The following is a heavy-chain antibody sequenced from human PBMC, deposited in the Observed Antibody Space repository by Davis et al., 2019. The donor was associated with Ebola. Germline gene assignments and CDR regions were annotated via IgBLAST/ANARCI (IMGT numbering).Heavy chain of an antibody. J-gene: IGHJ4*02. CDR3: ARVGDYNGYDHGWYFDY. D-gene: IGHD5-12*01. V-gene: IGHV4-30-4*02. CDR2: IYYSGGT. Sequence: SETLSLTCTVSGGSISSGDYYWSWIRQPPGKGLEWIGYIYYSGGTYYNPSLKSRVTISVDTSKNQFSLKLNSLTAADTAVYYCARVGDYNGYDHGWYFDYWGQGTLVTVSS. CDR1: GGSISSGDYY.